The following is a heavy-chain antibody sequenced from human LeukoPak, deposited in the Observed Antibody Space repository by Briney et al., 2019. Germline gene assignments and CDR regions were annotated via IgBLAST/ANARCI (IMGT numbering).Heavy chain of an antibody. CDR1: GFTFSSHG. J-gene: IGHJ4*02. Sequence: PGGSLRLSCAASGFTFSSHGMSWVRQAPGKGLEWVAFISHDGSNKYYSDSVKGRFTISRENSKNTLYLQMNSLRVEDTAVYYCARRGGSYFDYWGQGTLVTVSS. V-gene: IGHV3-30*03. CDR3: ARRGGSYFDY. CDR2: ISHDGSNK. D-gene: IGHD1-26*01.